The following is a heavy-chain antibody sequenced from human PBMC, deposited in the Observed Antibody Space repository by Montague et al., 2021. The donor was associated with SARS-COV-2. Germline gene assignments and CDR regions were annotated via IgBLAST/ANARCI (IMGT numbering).Heavy chain of an antibody. Sequence: SLRLSCAASGFTFSSYEMHWVRQAPGKGLEWVSYISSSGSTIYYADSVKGRFTISRDNAKNSLYLQMNSLRAEDTAVYYCARDHSTIWGPSYGMDVWGQGTTVTVSS. J-gene: IGHJ6*02. CDR3: ARDHSTIWGPSYGMDV. CDR1: GFTFSSYE. D-gene: IGHD5-24*01. CDR2: ISSSGSTI. V-gene: IGHV3-48*03.